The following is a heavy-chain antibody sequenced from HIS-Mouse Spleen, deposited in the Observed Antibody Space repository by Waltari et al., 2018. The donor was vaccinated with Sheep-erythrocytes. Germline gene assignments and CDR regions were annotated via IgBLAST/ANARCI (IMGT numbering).Heavy chain of an antibody. Sequence: EVQLVESGGGLVKPGGCLRPSCSASGFPFSSYGMNWFRQAPGKGVEWVSSISSSSSYIYYADSVKGRFTISRDNAKNSLYLQMNSLRAEETAVYYCARVASGATFDYWGQGTLVTVSS. CDR2: ISSSSSYI. J-gene: IGHJ4*02. D-gene: IGHD1-26*01. CDR3: ARVASGATFDY. CDR1: GFPFSSYG. V-gene: IGHV3-21*01.